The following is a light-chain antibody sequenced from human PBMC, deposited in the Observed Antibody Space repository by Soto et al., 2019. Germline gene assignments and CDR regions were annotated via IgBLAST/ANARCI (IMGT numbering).Light chain of an antibody. CDR3: AAWHDRLSGLV. J-gene: IGLJ2*01. Sequence: QSVLTQPPSASGTPGQRVTISCSGSSSNIGSNYVYWYHQLPGTAPKLVIYRNNQRPSGVPDRISGSKSGTSASLAISGLRFEDEADYYCAAWHDRLSGLVLGRGTKQTVL. CDR1: SSNIGSNY. CDR2: RNN. V-gene: IGLV1-47*01.